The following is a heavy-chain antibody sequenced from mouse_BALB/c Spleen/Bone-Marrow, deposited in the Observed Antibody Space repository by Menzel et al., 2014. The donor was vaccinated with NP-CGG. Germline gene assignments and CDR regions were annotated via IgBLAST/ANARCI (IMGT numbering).Heavy chain of an antibody. CDR3: ARSDGAMDY. Sequence: EVKLVESGGGLVQPGGSRKLSCAASGFTFSSFGMHWVRQAPEKGLEWVAYISTGSSTIYYADTVKGRFTISRDNPKNTLFLQVTSLRSEDTAMYYCARSDGAMDYWGQGTSVTVSS. CDR2: ISTGSSTI. D-gene: IGHD2-3*01. J-gene: IGHJ4*01. CDR1: GFTFSSFG. V-gene: IGHV5-17*02.